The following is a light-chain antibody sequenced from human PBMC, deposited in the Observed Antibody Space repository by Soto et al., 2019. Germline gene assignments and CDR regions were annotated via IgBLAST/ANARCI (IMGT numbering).Light chain of an antibody. J-gene: IGLJ1*01. CDR2: DVS. V-gene: IGLV2-11*01. CDR1: SSDVGGYNY. Sequence: QSVLTQPRSVSGSPGQSVTISCTGTSSDVGGYNYVSWYQQHPGKAPKFMIYDVSTRPSGVHERFSGSKSGNTASLTISGLQAEDEADYFCCSYAGSHTYVFGTGTKVTVL. CDR3: CSYAGSHTYV.